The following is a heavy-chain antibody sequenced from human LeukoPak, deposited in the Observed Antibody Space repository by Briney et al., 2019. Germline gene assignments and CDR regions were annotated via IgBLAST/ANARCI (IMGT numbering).Heavy chain of an antibody. J-gene: IGHJ3*02. V-gene: IGHV3-21*01. CDR3: ASPILYSSDAFDI. CDR2: ISSSSSYI. CDR1: GFTFSSYS. Sequence: GGSLRLSCAASGFTFSSYSMNWVRQAPGKGLEWVSSISSSSSYIYYADSVKGRFTISRDSAKNTLYLQMNSLRAEDTAVYYCASPILYSSDAFDIWGQGTMVTVSS. D-gene: IGHD5-18*01.